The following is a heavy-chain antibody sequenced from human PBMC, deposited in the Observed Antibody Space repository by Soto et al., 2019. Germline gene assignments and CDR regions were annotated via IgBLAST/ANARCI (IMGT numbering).Heavy chain of an antibody. D-gene: IGHD3-10*02. V-gene: IGHV4-59*01. CDR1: GGSISSYY. Sequence: SETLSLTCTVSGGSISSYYWSWIRQPPGKGLEWIGYIYYSGSTNYNPSLKSRVTISVDTSKNQFSLKLSSVTAADTAVYYCARESNRNWFDPWGQGTLVTRSS. J-gene: IGHJ5*02. CDR3: ARESNRNWFDP. CDR2: IYYSGST.